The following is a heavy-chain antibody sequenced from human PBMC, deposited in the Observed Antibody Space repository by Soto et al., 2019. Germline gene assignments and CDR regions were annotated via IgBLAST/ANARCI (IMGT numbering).Heavy chain of an antibody. V-gene: IGHV4-31*03. CDR2: IYYNGNT. Sequence: QVQLQESGPGLVKPSQTLSLTCTLSGVSITSGPYYWTWVRHHPGKGLEWIGYIYYNGNTYFSPSLKSRLTISIDTSKNQFSLKLSSVTAADTAMYYCARARLRAVYAFDFWGQGTMVTVSS. CDR3: ARARLRAVYAFDF. CDR1: GVSITSGPYY. D-gene: IGHD4-17*01. J-gene: IGHJ3*01.